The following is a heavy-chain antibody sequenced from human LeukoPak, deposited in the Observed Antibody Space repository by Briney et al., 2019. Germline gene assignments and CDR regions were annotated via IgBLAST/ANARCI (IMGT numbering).Heavy chain of an antibody. CDR3: ARERVDSSGYYSFDY. CDR2: ISAYNGNT. V-gene: IGHV1-18*01. D-gene: IGHD3-22*01. Sequence: ASVKVSCKASGHTFTSYGISWVRQAPGQGLEWMGWISAYNGNTNYAQKLQGRVTMTTDTSASTAYMELSSLRSEDTAVYYCARERVDSSGYYSFDYWGQGTLVTVSS. CDR1: GHTFTSYG. J-gene: IGHJ4*02.